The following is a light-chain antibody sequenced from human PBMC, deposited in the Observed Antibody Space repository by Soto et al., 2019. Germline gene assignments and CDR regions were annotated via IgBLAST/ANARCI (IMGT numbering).Light chain of an antibody. CDR2: KAS. CDR1: QSISSR. CDR3: QQYNRYSIS. V-gene: IGKV1-5*03. J-gene: IGKJ5*01. Sequence: DIQMTQSPSTLSASVGDRVTITCRASQSISSRLAWYQQKPGKDPKLLIYKASSLESGVPSRFSGSGSGTEFTSTISSLQPDDFTTYYCQQYNRYSISFGQGTRLKIK.